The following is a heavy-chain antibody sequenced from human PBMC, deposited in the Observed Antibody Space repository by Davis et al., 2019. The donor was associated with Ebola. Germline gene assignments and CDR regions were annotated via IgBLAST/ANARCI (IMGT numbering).Heavy chain of an antibody. D-gene: IGHD2/OR15-2a*01. CDR3: VKDTSNIWFDV. CDR2: LGTSADT. J-gene: IGHJ3*01. CDR1: GFVFRNNV. Sequence: GGSLRLSCAASGFVFRNNVMSWVRRAPGKGLEWVSTLGTSADTYYADSVKGRFTISRDNSKNTLHLQMNSLRVEDTAIYYCVKDTSNIWFDVWGQGTLVTVSS. V-gene: IGHV3-23*01.